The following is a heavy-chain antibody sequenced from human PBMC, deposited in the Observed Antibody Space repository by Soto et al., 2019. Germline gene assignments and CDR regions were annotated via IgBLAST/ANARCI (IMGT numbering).Heavy chain of an antibody. V-gene: IGHV3-33*01. CDR1: GFTFSSYG. Sequence: PGGSLRLSCAASGFTFSSYGMHWVRQAPGKGLEWVAVIWYDGSNKYYADSVKGRFTISRDNSKNTLYLQMNSLRAEDTAVYYCARRLGRIVAEEGWLQRYGMDVWGQGTTVTVSS. D-gene: IGHD5-12*01. J-gene: IGHJ6*02. CDR3: ARRLGRIVAEEGWLQRYGMDV. CDR2: IWYDGSNK.